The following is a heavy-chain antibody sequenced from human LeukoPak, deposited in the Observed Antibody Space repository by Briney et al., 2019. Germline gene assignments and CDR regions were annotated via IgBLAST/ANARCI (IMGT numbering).Heavy chain of an antibody. Sequence: SETLSLTCAVYGGSFSGYYWSWIRQPPGKGLEWIGEINHSGSTNYNPSLKSRVTISVDTSKNQFSLKLSSVTAADTAVYYCARESAYYYYYGMDVWGQGTTVTVSS. CDR3: ARESAYYYYYGMDV. J-gene: IGHJ6*02. CDR2: INHSGST. CDR1: GGSFSGYY. V-gene: IGHV4-34*01.